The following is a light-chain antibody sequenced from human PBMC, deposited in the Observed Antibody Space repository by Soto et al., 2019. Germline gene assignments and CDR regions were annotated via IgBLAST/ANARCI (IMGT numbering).Light chain of an antibody. CDR1: QSISSY. Sequence: DIQMTQSPSSLSASVGDRVTITCRASQSISSYLNWYQQKPGKAPKLLIYAASSLQSGVPSRFSGSGSGTYFTLTISSLQPEDFATYYCQQSYSTPHSAFGPGTKVDIK. CDR2: AAS. CDR3: QQSYSTPHSA. V-gene: IGKV1-39*01. J-gene: IGKJ3*01.